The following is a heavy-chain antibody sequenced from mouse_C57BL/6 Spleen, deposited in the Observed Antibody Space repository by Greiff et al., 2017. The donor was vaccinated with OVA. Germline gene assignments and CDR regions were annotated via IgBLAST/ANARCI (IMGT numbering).Heavy chain of an antibody. V-gene: IGHV5-16*01. CDR3: ARGLIYYDYDKGYFDY. D-gene: IGHD2-4*01. Sequence: EVKLQESEGGLVQPGSSMKLSCTASGFTFSDYYMAWVRQVPEKGLEWVANINYDGSSTYYLDSLKSRFIISRDNAKNILYLQMSSLKSEDTATYYCARGLIYYDYDKGYFDYWGQGTTLTVSS. CDR1: GFTFSDYY. CDR2: INYDGSST. J-gene: IGHJ2*01.